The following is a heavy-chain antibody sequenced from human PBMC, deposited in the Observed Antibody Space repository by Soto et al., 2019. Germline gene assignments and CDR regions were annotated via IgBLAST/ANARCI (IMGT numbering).Heavy chain of an antibody. V-gene: IGHV3-33*01. J-gene: IGHJ4*02. CDR2: IWYDGSNK. CDR1: GFTFSSYG. CDR3: ARVPIAAAAPYFDY. Sequence: GGSLRLSCAASGFTFSSYGMHWVRQAPGKGLEWVAVIWYDGSNKYYADSVKGRFTISRDNSKNTLYLQMNSLRAEDTVVYYCARVPIAAAAPYFDYWGQGTLVTVSS. D-gene: IGHD6-13*01.